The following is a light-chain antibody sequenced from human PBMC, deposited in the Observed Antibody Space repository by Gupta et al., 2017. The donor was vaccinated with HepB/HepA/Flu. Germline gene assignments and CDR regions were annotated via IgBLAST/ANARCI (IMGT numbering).Light chain of an antibody. J-gene: IGKJ1*01. CDR2: DAS. Sequence: EIVLTQSPATLSLSPGERATLSCRASQSVSSYLAWYQQKPGQAPRLLIYDASNRATGIPARFSGSGSGTXFSLTIXSLEPEDFAVYYCQQRSIWPPTFGXGTKVEVK. CDR1: QSVSSY. V-gene: IGKV3-11*01. CDR3: QQRSIWPPT.